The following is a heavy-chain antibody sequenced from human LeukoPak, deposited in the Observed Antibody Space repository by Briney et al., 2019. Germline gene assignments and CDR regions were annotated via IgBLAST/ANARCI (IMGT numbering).Heavy chain of an antibody. CDR2: ISGSGGST. Sequence: GGSLRLSCAASRFTVSSNYMSWVRQAPGKGLEWVSAISGSGGSTYYADSVKGRFTISRDNSKNTLYLQMNSLRAEDTAVYYCAKYSSSWYLKYFQHWGQGTLVTVSS. V-gene: IGHV3-23*01. D-gene: IGHD6-13*01. CDR1: RFTVSSNY. J-gene: IGHJ1*01. CDR3: AKYSSSWYLKYFQH.